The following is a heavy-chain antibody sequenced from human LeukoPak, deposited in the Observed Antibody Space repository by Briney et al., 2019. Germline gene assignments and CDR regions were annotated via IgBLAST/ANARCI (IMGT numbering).Heavy chain of an antibody. CDR1: GYTFTDYY. CDR2: LNPHTGCA. D-gene: IGHD3-3*01. V-gene: IGHV1-2*06. J-gene: IGHJ4*02. Sequence: ASVKVSCKTSGYTFTDYYIHWVRQAPGQGLEWMGQLNPHTGCANYAQKFQGRVFMARDDSINTAYMQVTRLTSDDTAVYYCARVTWKTIIAAPDYWGQRTLVTVSS. CDR3: ARVTWKTIIAAPDY.